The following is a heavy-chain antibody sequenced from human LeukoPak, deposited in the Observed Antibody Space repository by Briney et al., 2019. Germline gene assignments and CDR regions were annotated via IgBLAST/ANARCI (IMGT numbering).Heavy chain of an antibody. Sequence: PSQTLSLTCTVSGGSFSSGGYYWSWIRQHPGKGLEWLGYIYYSGSTYYNPSLKSRVTISVDTSKNQFSLKLSSVTAADTAVYYCARRSGRTVTRYFDLWGRGTLVTVSS. CDR2: IYYSGST. J-gene: IGHJ2*01. CDR1: GGSFSSGGYY. CDR3: ARRSGRTVTRYFDL. V-gene: IGHV4-31*03. D-gene: IGHD4-17*01.